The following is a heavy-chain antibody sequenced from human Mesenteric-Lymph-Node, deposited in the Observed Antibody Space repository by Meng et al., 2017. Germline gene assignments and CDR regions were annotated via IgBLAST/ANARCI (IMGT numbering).Heavy chain of an antibody. J-gene: IGHJ4*02. CDR1: GFTFSSYS. CDR2: ISSSSSYI. CDR3: ARDLGYCSSTSCYAERIDY. Sequence: GESLKISCAASGFTFSSYSMNWVRQAPGKGLEWVSSISSSSSYIYYADSVKGRFTISRDNAKNSLYLQMNSLRAEDTAVYYCARDLGYCSSTSCYAERIDYWGQGTLVTVSS. D-gene: IGHD2-2*01. V-gene: IGHV3-21*01.